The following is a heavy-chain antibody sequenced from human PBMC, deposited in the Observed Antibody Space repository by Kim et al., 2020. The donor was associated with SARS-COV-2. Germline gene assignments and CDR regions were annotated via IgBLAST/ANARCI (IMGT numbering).Heavy chain of an antibody. CDR3: ARGGGYDSTLYYFDY. CDR2: ISANNGKT. Sequence: ASVKVSCKTSGYTFTNYGISWVRQAPGQGLEWMGWISANNGKTNYAQKLQGRVTMTIDTSTSTAYMELRSLRSDDTAMYYCARGGGYDSTLYYFDYWGQGTWSPSPQ. J-gene: IGHJ4*02. CDR1: GYTFTNYG. D-gene: IGHD5-12*01. V-gene: IGHV1-18*01.